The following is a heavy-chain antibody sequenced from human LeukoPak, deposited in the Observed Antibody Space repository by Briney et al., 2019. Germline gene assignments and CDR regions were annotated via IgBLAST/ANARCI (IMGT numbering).Heavy chain of an antibody. V-gene: IGHV3-48*03. CDR1: GLSIRSYE. Sequence: PGGSLRLSCAASGLSIRSYEMNWVRQAPGKGLEWVSYISSGGNIIHYADSVKGRFTISRDNAKNSLYLQMNSLRAEDTAVYYCASPPSVEAAWGQGTLVTVSS. J-gene: IGHJ5*02. D-gene: IGHD6-25*01. CDR2: ISSGGNII. CDR3: ASPPSVEAA.